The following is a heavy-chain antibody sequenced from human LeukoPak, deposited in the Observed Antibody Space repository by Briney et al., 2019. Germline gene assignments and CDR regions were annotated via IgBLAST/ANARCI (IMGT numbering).Heavy chain of an antibody. D-gene: IGHD4-17*01. V-gene: IGHV3-23*01. CDR3: AKEIYGDSTGGRFQH. CDR2: ISGSGGST. Sequence: GGSLRLSCAVSGFNFYNTGMSWVRQAPGKGLEWVSVISGSGGSTYYADSVKGRFTISRDNSKNTLYLQMNSLRAEDTAVYYCAKEIYGDSTGGRFQHWGQGTLVTVSS. J-gene: IGHJ1*01. CDR1: GFNFYNTG.